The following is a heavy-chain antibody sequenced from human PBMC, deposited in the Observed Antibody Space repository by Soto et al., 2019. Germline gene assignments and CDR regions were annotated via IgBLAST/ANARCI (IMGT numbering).Heavy chain of an antibody. CDR2: ISSSGSTI. CDR3: AKDLSSLGWLALGAPFDS. Sequence: PGESLKISCAASGFTFSSYEMNWVRQAPGKGLEWVSYISSSGSTIYYADSVKGRFTVSRDKSKNALFLQLDSLRVEDTAIYYCAKDLSSLGWLALGAPFDSWGPGTLVTVSS. CDR1: GFTFSSYE. V-gene: IGHV3-48*03. D-gene: IGHD3-22*01. J-gene: IGHJ4*02.